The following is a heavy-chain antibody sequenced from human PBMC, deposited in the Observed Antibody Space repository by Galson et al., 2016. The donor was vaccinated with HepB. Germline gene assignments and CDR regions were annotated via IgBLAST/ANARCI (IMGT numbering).Heavy chain of an antibody. CDR2: ISHSGTT. D-gene: IGHD6-13*01. V-gene: IGHV4-34*01. J-gene: IGHJ4*02. CDR1: GGSFSGDY. CDR3: ARSHIAPTGCPPLFDY. Sequence: SETLSLTCAVSGGSFSGDYWSWIRQAPGEGLQWIGEISHSGTTNYNPSLRSRVILSVDTSKNQFSLRLSSVTAADTAVYYYARSHIAPTGCPPLFDYWGQGTQVTVSS.